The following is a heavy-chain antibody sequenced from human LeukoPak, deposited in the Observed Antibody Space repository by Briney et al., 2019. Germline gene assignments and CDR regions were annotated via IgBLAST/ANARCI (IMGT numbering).Heavy chain of an antibody. V-gene: IGHV3-9*03. D-gene: IGHD2-21*02. CDR3: AKSPCGGDCYSFDY. CDR1: GFTFDDYA. Sequence: GRSLRLSCAASGFTFDDYAMHWARQAPGKGLEWVSGISWNSGSIGYADSVKGRFTISRDNAKNSLYLQMNSLRAEDMALYYCAKSPCGGDCYSFDYWGQGTLVTVSS. CDR2: ISWNSGSI. J-gene: IGHJ4*02.